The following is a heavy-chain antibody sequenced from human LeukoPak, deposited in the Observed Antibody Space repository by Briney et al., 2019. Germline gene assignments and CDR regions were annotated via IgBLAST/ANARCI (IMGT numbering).Heavy chain of an antibody. CDR1: GDSVSSNSAA. Sequence: QTLSLTCAISGDSVSSNSAAWNLIRQSPSKGLERLARTYYRSKWYNDYAVSVKSRITINPDTSKNQFSLKLNSVTPEDTAVYYCARDTGGYYDSSGYYDYWGQGTLVTVSS. D-gene: IGHD3-22*01. CDR3: ARDTGGYYDSSGYYDY. V-gene: IGHV6-1*01. CDR2: TYYRSKWYN. J-gene: IGHJ4*02.